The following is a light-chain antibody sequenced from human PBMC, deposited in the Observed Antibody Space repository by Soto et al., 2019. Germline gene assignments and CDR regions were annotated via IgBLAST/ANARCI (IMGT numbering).Light chain of an antibody. J-gene: IGKJ1*01. CDR2: DAF. CDR3: QQYNGLPPRT. Sequence: EIVMTQSPATLSVSPGERATLSCRASQSVSSNLAWYQQKPGQAPKLLIYDAFTRATGVPARFSASASGTDFTLTISSLQSEDFAVYYCQQYNGLPPRTFGQGTKVEI. V-gene: IGKV3-15*01. CDR1: QSVSSN.